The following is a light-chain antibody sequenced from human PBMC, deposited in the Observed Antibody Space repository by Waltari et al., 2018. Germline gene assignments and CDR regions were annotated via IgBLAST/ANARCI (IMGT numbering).Light chain of an antibody. CDR3: CSYAGSAIWV. J-gene: IGLJ3*02. Sequence: QSVLTQPASAYGSPGQSLTISCTGTSSDVGSYNLLSWYQQHPGKAPKLIIYEDNKRPSGVSNRFSGSKSGNTASLTISGLQAEDEADYYCCSYAGSAIWVFGGGTKLTVL. CDR1: SSDVGSYNL. V-gene: IGLV2-23*01. CDR2: EDN.